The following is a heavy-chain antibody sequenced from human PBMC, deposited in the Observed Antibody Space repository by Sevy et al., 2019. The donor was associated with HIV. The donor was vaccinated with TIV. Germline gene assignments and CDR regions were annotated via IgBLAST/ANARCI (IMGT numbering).Heavy chain of an antibody. Sequence: GGSLILSCTASGFTFSNAWMNWVRQAPGKGLEWVGRIKSQSDGGTIDYAAPVKGRFTISRDDSKNTLFLQMNSLRSEDTAVYYCATKGGFWSGYQYFDSWGQGTLVTVSS. CDR3: ATKGGFWSGYQYFDS. V-gene: IGHV3-15*07. D-gene: IGHD3-3*01. J-gene: IGHJ4*02. CDR2: IKSQSDGGTI. CDR1: GFTFSNAW.